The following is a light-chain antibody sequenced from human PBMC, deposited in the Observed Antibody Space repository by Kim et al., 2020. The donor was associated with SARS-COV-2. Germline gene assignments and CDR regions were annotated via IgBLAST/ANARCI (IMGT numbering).Light chain of an antibody. CDR2: EVS. CDR3: SSYAGSKNVV. J-gene: IGLJ2*01. Sequence: GQSVTISCTGTSSDVGGYNYVSWHQQHPGKAPKLMIYEVSKRPSGVPDRFSGSKSGNTASLTVSGLQAEDEADYYCSSYAGSKNVVFGGGTKVTVL. V-gene: IGLV2-8*01. CDR1: SSDVGGYNY.